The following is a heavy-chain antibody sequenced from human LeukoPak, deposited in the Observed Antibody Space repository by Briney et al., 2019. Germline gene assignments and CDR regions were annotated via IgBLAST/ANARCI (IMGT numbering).Heavy chain of an antibody. V-gene: IGHV3-66*04. Sequence: PEGSLRLSCAASGITVSVNYMAWVRQAPGKGLEWASVIYSGGNTYHADSVKGRFSISRDNSMNTVYLQMNGLRVEDTAVYYCARLVTGTTVINSGWFDPWGRGTLVTVSS. CDR2: IYSGGNT. J-gene: IGHJ5*02. D-gene: IGHD4-23*01. CDR1: GITVSVNY. CDR3: ARLVTGTTVINSGWFDP.